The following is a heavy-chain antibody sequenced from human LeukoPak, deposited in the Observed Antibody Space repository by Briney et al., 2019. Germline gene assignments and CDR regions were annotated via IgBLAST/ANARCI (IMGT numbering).Heavy chain of an antibody. V-gene: IGHV3-23*01. CDR3: ASTTGVAAAGDFFDY. J-gene: IGHJ4*02. D-gene: IGHD6-13*01. CDR2: ISGSGGST. Sequence: GGSLRLSCAASGFTFSSYAMSWVRQAPGKGLEWVSAISGSGGSTYYADSVKGRLTISRDNSKNTLYLQMNSRRAEDTAVYYCASTTGVAAAGDFFDYWGQGTLVTVSS. CDR1: GFTFSSYA.